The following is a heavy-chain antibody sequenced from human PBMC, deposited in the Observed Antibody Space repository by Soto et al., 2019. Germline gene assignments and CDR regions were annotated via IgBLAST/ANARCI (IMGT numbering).Heavy chain of an antibody. CDR2: IYYSGST. CDR3: ARQGANCSGATCYLPY. CDR1: GGSISSSTYY. V-gene: IGHV4-39*01. D-gene: IGHD2-15*01. Sequence: QLQLQESGPGLVKASETLSLTCTVSGGSISSSTYYWGWIRQPPGKGLEWIGSIYYSGSTYYNPSLTSRVTISVDTSKNQFSLKLSSVTAADTAVYYCARQGANCSGATCYLPYWGQGTLVTVSS. J-gene: IGHJ4*02.